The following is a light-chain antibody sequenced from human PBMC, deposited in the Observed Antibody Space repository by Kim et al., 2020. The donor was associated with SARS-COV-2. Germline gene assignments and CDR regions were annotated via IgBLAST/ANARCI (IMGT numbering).Light chain of an antibody. Sequence: QPVLTQSPSASASLGASVKVTCTLSSGHTNYAIAWHQQQPGKGPRFLMKVNSDGSHIKGDGIPDRFSGSTSGAERYLIISSLQSEDEADYYCQTWGTGTLVFGGGTKLTVL. CDR2: VNSDGSH. CDR3: QTWGTGTLV. J-gene: IGLJ2*01. V-gene: IGLV4-69*01. CDR1: SGHTNYA.